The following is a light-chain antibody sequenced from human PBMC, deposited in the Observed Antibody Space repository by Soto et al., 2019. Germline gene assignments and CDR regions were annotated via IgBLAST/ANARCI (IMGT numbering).Light chain of an antibody. J-gene: IGKJ1*01. CDR1: QSVASN. CDR3: QQYNDRPPGT. CDR2: GTY. Sequence: EIVMTQSPATLSVSPGESATLSCRASQSVASNLAWYQQKHGQAPRLLIYGTYTRATDVPARFSGSGSGTEFTLTISHLQSEDFSVYYCQQYNDRPPGTFGQGTKVEI. V-gene: IGKV3-15*01.